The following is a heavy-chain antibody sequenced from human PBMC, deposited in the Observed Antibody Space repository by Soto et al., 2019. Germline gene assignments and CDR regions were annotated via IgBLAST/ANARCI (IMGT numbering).Heavy chain of an antibody. D-gene: IGHD2-21*01. CDR2: INAGNGNT. CDR3: ARRRPYSYGMDV. J-gene: IGHJ6*02. CDR1: GYTFISYA. Sequence: QVPLVQSGAEVKKPGASVKVSCKASGYTFISYAMHWVRQAPGHRLEWMGWINAGNGNTQYSQKFQGRVTITRDTSASTAYMELSSLRSEDTAVYYCARRRPYSYGMDVWGQGSTVTVSS. V-gene: IGHV1-3*01.